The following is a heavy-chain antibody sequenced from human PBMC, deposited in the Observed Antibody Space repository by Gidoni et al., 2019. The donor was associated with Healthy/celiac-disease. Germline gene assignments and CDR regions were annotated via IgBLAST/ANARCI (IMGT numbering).Heavy chain of an antibody. D-gene: IGHD3-3*01. J-gene: IGHJ6*02. Sequence: EVQLVESGGGLVQPGGSLRLSCAASGFTFSSYWMSWVRQAPGKGLEWVANIKQDGSEKYYVDAVKGRFTISRDNAKNSLYLQMNSLRAEDTAVYYCARDGGMDYDFWSGYSGYYYGMDVWGQGTTVTVSS. CDR3: ARDGGMDYDFWSGYSGYYYGMDV. CDR1: GFTFSSYW. V-gene: IGHV3-7*01. CDR2: IKQDGSEK.